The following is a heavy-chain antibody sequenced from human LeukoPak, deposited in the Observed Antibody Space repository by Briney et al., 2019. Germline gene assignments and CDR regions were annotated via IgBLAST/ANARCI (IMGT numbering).Heavy chain of an antibody. V-gene: IGHV4-39*07. CDR1: GGSISSSSYY. J-gene: IGHJ4*02. D-gene: IGHD3-10*01. CDR3: AREDYYGTNFDY. Sequence: SETLSLTCTVSGGSISSSSYYWGWIRQPPGKGLEWIGSIYYSGSTYYNPSLKSRVTISVDTSKNQFSLKLSSVTAADTAVYYCAREDYYGTNFDYWGQGTLVTVSS. CDR2: IYYSGST.